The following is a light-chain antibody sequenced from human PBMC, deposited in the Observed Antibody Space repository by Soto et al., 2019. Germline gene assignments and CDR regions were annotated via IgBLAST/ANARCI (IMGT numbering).Light chain of an antibody. V-gene: IGKV3-15*01. CDR3: QQYSNWPLT. CDR2: GAS. J-gene: IGKJ4*01. Sequence: EIVMTQSPDTLSVSPGAVATLSCRASQSVSSNLAWYQQKPGQAPRLLILGASTRDTGIPARFSGSGSGTEFSLTISALQSEDLAIYYCQQYSNWPLTFGGGTKVGIK. CDR1: QSVSSN.